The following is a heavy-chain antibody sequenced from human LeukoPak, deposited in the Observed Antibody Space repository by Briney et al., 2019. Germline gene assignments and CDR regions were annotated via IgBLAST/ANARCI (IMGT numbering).Heavy chain of an antibody. CDR2: IIPILGIA. CDR3: ATKRGYSYGYVDY. V-gene: IGHV1-69*04. CDR1: GYIFTSYG. D-gene: IGHD5-18*01. Sequence: SVKVSCKASGYIFTSYGISWVRQAPGQGLEWMGRIIPILGIANYAQKFQGRVTITADKSTSTAYMELSSLRSEDTAVYYCATKRGYSYGYVDYWGQGTLVTVSS. J-gene: IGHJ4*02.